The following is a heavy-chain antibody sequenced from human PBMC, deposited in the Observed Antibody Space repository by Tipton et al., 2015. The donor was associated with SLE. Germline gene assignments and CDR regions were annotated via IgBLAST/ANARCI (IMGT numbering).Heavy chain of an antibody. CDR2: IYDIGNT. D-gene: IGHD3-16*01. Sequence: TLSLTCTVSGGPISTKNYYWSWIRQPAGKGLEWIGRIYDIGNTNFNPSLKSRATISIDTSKNQVSLKLTSVTAADTAVYYCARDGGAGRAALDIWGQGTAVTVSS. J-gene: IGHJ3*02. CDR3: ARDGGAGRAALDI. CDR1: GGPISTKNYY. V-gene: IGHV4-61*02.